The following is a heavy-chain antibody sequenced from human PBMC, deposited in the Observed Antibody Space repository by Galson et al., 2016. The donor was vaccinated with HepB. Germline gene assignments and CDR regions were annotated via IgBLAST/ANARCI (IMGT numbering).Heavy chain of an antibody. CDR1: GGSISSETW. V-gene: IGHV4-4*02. CDR3: AGGKLATGWGY. J-gene: IGHJ4*02. D-gene: IGHD4-23*01. Sequence: SETLSLTCAVSGGSISSETWWSGVRQPPGKGLEWMGEIYRSGTANYNPSLKSRFVISLDKSKNQFSLTVNSVTAADTAVYYCAGGKLATGWGYWGQGTLVIVSS. CDR2: IYRSGTA.